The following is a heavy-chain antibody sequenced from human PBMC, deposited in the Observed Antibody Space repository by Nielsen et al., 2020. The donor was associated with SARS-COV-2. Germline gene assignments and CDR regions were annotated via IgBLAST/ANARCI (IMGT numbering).Heavy chain of an antibody. D-gene: IGHD5-24*01. J-gene: IGHJ4*02. V-gene: IGHV1-46*01. CDR2: INPSGGST. CDR3: ARDRRDGYNSYYFDY. Sequence: ASVKVSCKASGYTFTSYYVHWVRQAPGQGLEWMGIINPSGGSTSYAQKFQGRVTMTRDTSTSTVYMELSSLRSEDTAVYYFARDRRDGYNSYYFDYWGQGTLVTVSS. CDR1: GYTFTSYY.